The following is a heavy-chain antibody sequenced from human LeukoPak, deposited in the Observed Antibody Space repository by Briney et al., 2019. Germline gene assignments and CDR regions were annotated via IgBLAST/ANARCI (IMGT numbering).Heavy chain of an antibody. D-gene: IGHD7-27*01. J-gene: IGHJ2*01. CDR3: ARPLTGSIPYWYFDL. V-gene: IGHV4-39*01. CDR1: GGSISSSSYY. CDR2: IYYSGST. Sequence: SETLSLTCTVSGGSISSSSYYWGWIRQPPGKGLEWIGSIYYSGSTYYNPSLKSRVTISVDTSKNQFSLKLSSVTAADTAVYYCARPLTGSIPYWYFDLWGRGTLVTVSS.